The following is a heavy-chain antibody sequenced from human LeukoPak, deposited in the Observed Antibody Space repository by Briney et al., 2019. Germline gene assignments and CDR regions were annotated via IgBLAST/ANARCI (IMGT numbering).Heavy chain of an antibody. Sequence: GGSLRLSCAASGFTFSSYGMHWVRQAPGKGLEWVAVISYDGSNKYYADSVKGRFTIPRDNSKSTLSLQMNSLRAEDTAIYYCATYRQVLLPFESWGQGTLVTVSS. CDR3: ATYRQVLLPFES. CDR1: GFTFSSYG. V-gene: IGHV3-30*03. D-gene: IGHD2-8*02. J-gene: IGHJ4*02. CDR2: ISYDGSNK.